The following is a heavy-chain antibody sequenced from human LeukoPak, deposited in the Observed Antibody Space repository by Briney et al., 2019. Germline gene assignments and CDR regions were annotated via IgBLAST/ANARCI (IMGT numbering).Heavy chain of an antibody. CDR2: IYSSIGT. D-gene: IGHD7-27*01. CDR3: AKDDGLTGIDY. CDR1: GFTVSSNY. J-gene: IGHJ4*02. V-gene: IGHV3-53*01. Sequence: GGSLRLSCAASGFTVSSNYMSWVRQAPGKRLEWVSVIYSSIGTDSADSVNGRFTISRDNSKNTVYLQMNSLRAEDTAVYYCAKDDGLTGIDYWGQGSLVTVSS.